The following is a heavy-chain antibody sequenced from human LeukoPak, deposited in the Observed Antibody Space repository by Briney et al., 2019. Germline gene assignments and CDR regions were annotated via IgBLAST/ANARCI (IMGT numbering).Heavy chain of an antibody. D-gene: IGHD2-2*01. Sequence: SETLSLTCAVYGGSFSGYYWSWIRQPPGKGLEWIGEINHSGSTNYNPSLKGRVTISVDTSKNQFSLKLSSVTAADTAVYYCARSKDIVVVPASRSFDYWGQGTLVAVSS. CDR2: INHSGST. CDR3: ARSKDIVVVPASRSFDY. V-gene: IGHV4-34*01. CDR1: GGSFSGYY. J-gene: IGHJ4*02.